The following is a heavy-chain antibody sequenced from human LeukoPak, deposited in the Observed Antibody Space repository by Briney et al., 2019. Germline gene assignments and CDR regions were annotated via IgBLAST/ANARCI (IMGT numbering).Heavy chain of an antibody. Sequence: ASVKVSCKASGYTFTSYYMHWVRQAPGQGLEWMGIINPSGGSTSYAQKLQGRVTMTTDTSTSTAYMELKSLRADDTAVYYCARVYKGEYGGYGNWGQGTLVTVSS. CDR2: INPSGGST. CDR1: GYTFTSYY. D-gene: IGHD5-12*01. J-gene: IGHJ4*02. V-gene: IGHV1-46*01. CDR3: ARVYKGEYGGYGN.